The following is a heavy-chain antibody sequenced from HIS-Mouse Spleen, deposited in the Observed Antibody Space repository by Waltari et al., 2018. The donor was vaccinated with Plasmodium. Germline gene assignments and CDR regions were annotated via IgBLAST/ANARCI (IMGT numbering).Heavy chain of an antibody. V-gene: IGHV4-39*07. D-gene: IGHD3-22*01. CDR3: AGVRITMIVVVNHAFDI. Sequence: QLQLQESGPGLVEPSETLSLPRHVSGGSISSSTYYCVWLRQPPGKGLEGIGSIYYSGSTYYNPSLKSRVTISVDTSKNQFSLKLSSVTAADTAVYYCAGVRITMIVVVNHAFDIWGQGTMVTVSS. CDR2: IYYSGST. J-gene: IGHJ3*02. CDR1: GGSISSSTYY.